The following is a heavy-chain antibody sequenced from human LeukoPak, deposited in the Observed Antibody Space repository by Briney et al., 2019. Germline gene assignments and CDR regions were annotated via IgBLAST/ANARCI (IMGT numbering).Heavy chain of an antibody. J-gene: IGHJ3*02. V-gene: IGHV4-34*01. D-gene: IGHD4-23*01. Sequence: SETLSLTCAVYGGSFSGYYWSWIRQPPGKGLEWIGEINHSGSTNCNPSLKSRVTISVDTSKNQFSLKLSSVTAADTAVYYCARARGGNFLRLDAFDIWGQGTMVTVSS. CDR1: GGSFSGYY. CDR3: ARARGGNFLRLDAFDI. CDR2: INHSGST.